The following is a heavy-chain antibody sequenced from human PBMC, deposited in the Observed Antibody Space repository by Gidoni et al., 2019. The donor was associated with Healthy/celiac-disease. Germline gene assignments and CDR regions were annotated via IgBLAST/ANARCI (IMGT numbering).Heavy chain of an antibody. V-gene: IGHV3-30*18. CDR3: AKDEVGMATISRFDY. D-gene: IGHD5-12*01. Sequence: QVQLVESGGGVVQPGRSLRLYCAASGFPFSSYGMHWVRQDPGKGLEWVAVISYDGSNKYYADSVKGRFTISRDNSKNTLYLQMNSLRAEDTAVYYCAKDEVGMATISRFDYWGQGTLVTVSS. CDR1: GFPFSSYG. J-gene: IGHJ4*02. CDR2: ISYDGSNK.